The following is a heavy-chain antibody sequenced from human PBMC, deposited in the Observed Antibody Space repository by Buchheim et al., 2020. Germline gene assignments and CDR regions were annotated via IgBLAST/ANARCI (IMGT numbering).Heavy chain of an antibody. V-gene: IGHV3-30-3*01. CDR3: ARDTDTMIVVVIDYYYGMDV. J-gene: IGHJ6*02. D-gene: IGHD3-22*01. CDR1: GFTFSSYA. CDR2: ISYDGSNK. Sequence: QVQLVESGGGVVQPGRSLRLSCAASGFTFSSYAMHWVRQAPGKGLEWVAVISYDGSNKYYADSVKGRFTISRDNSKNTLYLQMNSLRAEDTAVYYCARDTDTMIVVVIDYYYGMDVWGQGTT.